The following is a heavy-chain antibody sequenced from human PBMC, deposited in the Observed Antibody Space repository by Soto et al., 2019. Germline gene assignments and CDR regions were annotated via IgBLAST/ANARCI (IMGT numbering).Heavy chain of an antibody. CDR2: IYHSGST. CDR3: ARDTHDDILTGYYYGMDV. Sequence: SETLSLTCAVSGGSISSSNWWSWVRQPPGKGLEWIGEIYHSGSTNYNPSLKSRVTISVDKSKNQFSLKLSSVTAADTAVYYCARDTHDDILTGYYYGMDVWGQGTTVTVAS. J-gene: IGHJ6*02. V-gene: IGHV4-4*02. D-gene: IGHD3-9*01. CDR1: GGSISSSNW.